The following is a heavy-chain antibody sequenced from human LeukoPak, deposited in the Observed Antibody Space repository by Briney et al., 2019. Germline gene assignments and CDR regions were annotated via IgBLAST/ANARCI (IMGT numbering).Heavy chain of an antibody. D-gene: IGHD3-3*01. J-gene: IGHJ4*02. CDR1: GGSISSGGYY. CDR3: ATTSRDFWSGYDY. V-gene: IGHV4-30-2*01. CDR2: IYHSGST. Sequence: SETLSLTCTVSGGSISSGGYYWSWIRQPPGKGLEWIGYIYHSGSTYYNPSLKSRVTISVDRSKNQFSLKLSSVTAADTAVYYCATTSRDFWSGYDYWGQGTLVTVSS.